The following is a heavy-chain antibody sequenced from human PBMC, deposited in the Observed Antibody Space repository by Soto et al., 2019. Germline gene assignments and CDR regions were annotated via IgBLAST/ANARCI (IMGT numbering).Heavy chain of an antibody. CDR2: IWYDGSNK. D-gene: IGHD1-26*01. Sequence: GGSLRLSCVASGFTFRSHCIHWVRQTPCKGLEWVAVIWYDGSNKYYADSVKGRFTISRDDSKKTLYLQMNSLRAEDTAVYYCAKIRDAFHTIDYWGLRTLVTVSS. CDR1: GFTFRSHC. J-gene: IGHJ4*02. CDR3: AKIRDAFHTIDY. V-gene: IGHV3-33*06.